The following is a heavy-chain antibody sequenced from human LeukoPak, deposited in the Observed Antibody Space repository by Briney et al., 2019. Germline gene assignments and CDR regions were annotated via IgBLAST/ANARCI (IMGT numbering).Heavy chain of an antibody. CDR2: ISYDGSNK. J-gene: IGHJ4*02. D-gene: IGHD2-2*01. V-gene: IGHV3-30-3*01. Sequence: GGSLRLSCAASGFTFSSYAMHWVRQAPGKGLEWVAVISYDGSNKYYADSVKGRFTISRDNSKNTLYLQMNSLRAEDTAVYYCVKGERKSLAMADYWGQGTLVTVSS. CDR1: GFTFSSYA. CDR3: VKGERKSLAMADY.